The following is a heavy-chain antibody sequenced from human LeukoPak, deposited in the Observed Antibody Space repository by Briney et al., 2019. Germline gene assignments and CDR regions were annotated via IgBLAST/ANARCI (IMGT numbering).Heavy chain of an antibody. V-gene: IGHV3-21*01. CDR1: GFTFSSYS. D-gene: IGHD6-19*01. Sequence: GGSLRLSCAASGFTFSSYSMNWVRQAPGKGLEWVSSISSSSSYIYYADSVKGRFTISRDNAKNSLYLQMNSLRAEDTAVYYCARNMEEQWPSDASDIWGQGTMVTVSS. CDR3: ARNMEEQWPSDASDI. CDR2: ISSSSSYI. J-gene: IGHJ3*02.